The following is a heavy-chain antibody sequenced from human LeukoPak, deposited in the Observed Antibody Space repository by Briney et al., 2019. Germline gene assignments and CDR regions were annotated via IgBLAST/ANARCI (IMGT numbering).Heavy chain of an antibody. CDR1: GSTFSSYG. Sequence: PGGSLRLSCAASGSTFSSYGMHWVRQAPGKGLEWVEVIWYDGSNKYYAASVKGRFTISRDNSKNTLYLQMNSLRAEDTAVYYCARDDYGGNSLFDYWGQGTLVTVSS. CDR2: IWYDGSNK. D-gene: IGHD4-23*01. CDR3: ARDDYGGNSLFDY. V-gene: IGHV3-33*01. J-gene: IGHJ4*02.